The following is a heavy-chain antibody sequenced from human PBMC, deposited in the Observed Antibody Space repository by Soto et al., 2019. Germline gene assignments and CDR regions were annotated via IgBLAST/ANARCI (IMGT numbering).Heavy chain of an antibody. Sequence: GGSLRLSCAASGLTVSSNYMSWVRQAPGKGLEWVSVIYSGGTTYYADSVKGRFSISRDNSKNTLYLQMNSLRAEDTAVYYCARVWGYYYYYMDVWGKGTTVTVSS. CDR2: IYSGGTT. D-gene: IGHD1-26*01. CDR3: ARVWGYYYYYMDV. J-gene: IGHJ6*03. V-gene: IGHV3-66*01. CDR1: GLTVSSNY.